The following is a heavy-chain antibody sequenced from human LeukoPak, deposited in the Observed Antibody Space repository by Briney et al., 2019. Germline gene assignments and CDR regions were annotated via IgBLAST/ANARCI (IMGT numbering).Heavy chain of an antibody. CDR1: GFTFKNCE. Sequence: GGSLRLSCAASGFTFKNCEMNWVRQAPGKGLEWVSYISSSGSPIYYADSLKGRFTISRDNAKNSLYLQMNSLRAEDTAVYYCARGPSVGSGWSPDYWGQGTLVTVSS. CDR3: ARGPSVGSGWSPDY. D-gene: IGHD6-19*01. CDR2: ISSSGSPI. J-gene: IGHJ4*02. V-gene: IGHV3-48*03.